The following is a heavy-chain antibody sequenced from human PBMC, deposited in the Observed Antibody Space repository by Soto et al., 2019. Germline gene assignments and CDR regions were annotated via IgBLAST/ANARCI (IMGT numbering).Heavy chain of an antibody. D-gene: IGHD3-10*01. J-gene: IGHJ5*02. Sequence: SETLSLTCTVSGGSISSYYWSWIRQPPGKGLEWIGYIYYSGSTNYNPSLKSRVTMSVDTSKNQFSLKLSSVTAADTAVYYCARDTGRGKALYYYGSGSLPPRWFDPWGQGTLVTVSS. CDR3: ARDTGRGKALYYYGSGSLPPRWFDP. CDR1: GGSISSYY. V-gene: IGHV4-59*01. CDR2: IYYSGST.